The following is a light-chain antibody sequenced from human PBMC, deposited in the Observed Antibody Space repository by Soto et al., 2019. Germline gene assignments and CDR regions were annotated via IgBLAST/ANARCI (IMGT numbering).Light chain of an antibody. Sequence: QSALTQPASVSGSPGQSITISCTGTSSDVGTYDLVSWYQHHPGAAPKLMISDVIQRPSGVPDRFSASKSGNTASLTISGLQAEDEADYYCCSYAGSRVVFGGGTKLTVL. CDR2: DVI. CDR1: SSDVGTYDL. CDR3: CSYAGSRVV. V-gene: IGLV2-23*02. J-gene: IGLJ2*01.